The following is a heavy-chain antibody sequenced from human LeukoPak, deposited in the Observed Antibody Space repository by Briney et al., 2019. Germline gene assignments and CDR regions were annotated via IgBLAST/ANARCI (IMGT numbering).Heavy chain of an antibody. CDR1: GYTFTGYY. V-gene: IGHV1-2*02. D-gene: IGHD4-17*01. CDR2: INPNSGGT. J-gene: IGHJ2*01. Sequence: ASLKVSCKASGYTFTGYYMHWVRPDPGQGLEWMGWINPNSGGTNYTQKSQGTVTMTTDTSTSTAYMEPSRLRSDDTAVYYCATVWGTVTTRNWYFDLWGRGTLVTVSS. CDR3: ATVWGTVTTRNWYFDL.